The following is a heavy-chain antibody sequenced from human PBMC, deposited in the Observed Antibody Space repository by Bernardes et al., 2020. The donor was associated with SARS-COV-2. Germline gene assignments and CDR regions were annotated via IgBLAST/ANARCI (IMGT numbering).Heavy chain of an antibody. CDR2: INGDASST. D-gene: IGHD3-10*01. V-gene: IGHV3-74*01. J-gene: IGHJ4*02. CDR3: VGLHGSDSYSAPDS. CDR1: GFTFNRYW. Sequence: GGSLRLSCAASGFTFNRYWMHWVRQAPGKGLLWVSRINGDASSTDYADSVKGRFTISRDNAKNTVYLQMKSLRAEDTAVYYCVGLHGSDSYSAPDSWGQGTLVIVSS.